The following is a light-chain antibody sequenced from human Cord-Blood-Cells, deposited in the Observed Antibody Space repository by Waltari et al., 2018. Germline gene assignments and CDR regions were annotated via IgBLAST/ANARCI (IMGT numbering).Light chain of an antibody. V-gene: IGLV3-1*01. CDR1: TIGDKY. Sequence: SYELTQRPPVFVSPGPPATITSIGHTIGDKYACWHQQKPGPSPVLVSNHDSTRPAGIPGRFSDSNSANSATLTSSGTQAMDEADCACQAWDIIARVFGGGTKLTVL. CDR2: HDS. CDR3: QAWDIIARV. J-gene: IGLJ3*02.